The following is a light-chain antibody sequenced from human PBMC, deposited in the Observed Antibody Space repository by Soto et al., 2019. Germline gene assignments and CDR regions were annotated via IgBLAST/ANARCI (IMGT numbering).Light chain of an antibody. CDR2: WAS. CDR1: HTDLYRSNNNNN. J-gene: IGKJ1*01. Sequence: IVMTQSPDSLAVSLGERATINGKSSHTDLYRSNNNNNVACFQQNPGQPPKLLIYWASTRESGVTDRFGGSGCGTDFTLTISRLHAEDVAVYYCQQYYGTSLTFGQGTKVEI. CDR3: QQYYGTSLT. V-gene: IGKV4-1*01.